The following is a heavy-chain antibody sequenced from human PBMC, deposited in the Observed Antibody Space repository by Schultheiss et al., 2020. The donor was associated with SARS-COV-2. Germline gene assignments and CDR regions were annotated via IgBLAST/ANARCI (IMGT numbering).Heavy chain of an antibody. V-gene: IGHV1-18*01. J-gene: IGHJ6*02. Sequence: GESLKISCKASGYTFTSYGISWVRQAPGQGLEWMGWISTYNANTNYAQKLQGRVTMTTDTSTSTAYMELRSLRSEDSAVYYCARDSLWIRFLEWVSPPCMDVWGQGSTVTVSS. CDR3: ARDSLWIRFLEWVSPPCMDV. CDR1: GYTFTSYG. D-gene: IGHD3-3*01. CDR2: ISTYNANT.